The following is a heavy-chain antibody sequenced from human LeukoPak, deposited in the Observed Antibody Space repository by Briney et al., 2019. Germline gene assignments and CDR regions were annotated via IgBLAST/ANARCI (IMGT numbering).Heavy chain of an antibody. V-gene: IGHV4-59*08. CDR1: GVSISNYY. CDR3: ARHQPPTPCHFDY. J-gene: IGHJ4*02. Sequence: SETLSLTCTASGVSISNYYWSWIRQPPGKGLEWIGYIYYSGSPNYNPSLKSRLSISVDTSKNQFSLNLSSVTAADTAVYYCARHQPPTPCHFDYWGQGTLVTVSS. CDR2: IYYSGSP. D-gene: IGHD2-15*01.